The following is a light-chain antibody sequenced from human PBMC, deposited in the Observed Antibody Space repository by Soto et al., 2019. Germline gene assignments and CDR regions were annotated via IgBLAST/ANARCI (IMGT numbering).Light chain of an antibody. CDR2: EVS. CDR1: SSDVGHYNY. CDR3: SSYAGSKVL. J-gene: IGLJ2*01. V-gene: IGLV2-8*01. Sequence: QSALTQPPSASGSPGQSVTISCTGTSSDVGHYNYVSWYQQHPGKAPKLMIYEVSKRPSGVPDRFSGSKSGNTASLTVSGLQAEDEADYYCSSYAGSKVLFGGGTKLTVL.